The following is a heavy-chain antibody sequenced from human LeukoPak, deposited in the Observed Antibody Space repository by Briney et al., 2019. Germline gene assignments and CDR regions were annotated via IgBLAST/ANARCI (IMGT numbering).Heavy chain of an antibody. J-gene: IGHJ4*02. CDR2: INSDGSST. Sequence: PGGPLRLSCAASGFTFSNYWMHWVRQAPGKGLVWVSRINSDGSSTTSADSVKGRFTISRDNAKNTLYLQMNSLRAEDTAVYYCAKGGATVIDYWGQGTLVTASS. CDR3: AKGGATVIDY. V-gene: IGHV3-74*01. CDR1: GFTFSNYW. D-gene: IGHD4-17*01.